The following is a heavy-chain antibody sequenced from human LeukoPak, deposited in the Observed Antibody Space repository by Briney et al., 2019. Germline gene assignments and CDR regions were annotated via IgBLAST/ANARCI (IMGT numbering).Heavy chain of an antibody. CDR1: GGSISSYY. D-gene: IGHD2-15*01. Sequence: SETLSLTCTVSGGSISSYYWSWIRQPPGKGLEWIGEIFHSGSTNYNPSLKSRVAISVDKSKNQFSLKLSSVTAADTAVYYCARVLGGSNFDNWGQGTLVTVSS. V-gene: IGHV4-59*12. CDR2: IFHSGST. J-gene: IGHJ4*02. CDR3: ARVLGGSNFDN.